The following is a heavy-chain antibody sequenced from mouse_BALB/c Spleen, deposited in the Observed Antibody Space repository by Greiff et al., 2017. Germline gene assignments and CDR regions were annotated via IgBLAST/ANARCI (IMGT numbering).Heavy chain of an antibody. CDR2: ISSGGSYT. CDR1: GFTFSSYG. V-gene: IGHV5-6*01. Sequence: EVQLVESGGDLVKPGGSLKLSCAASGFTFSSYGMSWVRQTPDKRLEWVATISSGGSYTYYPDSVKGRFTISRDNAKNTLYLQMSSLKSEDTAMYYCARALTGRGYFDYWGQGTTLTVSS. CDR3: ARALTGRGYFDY. D-gene: IGHD4-1*01. J-gene: IGHJ2*01.